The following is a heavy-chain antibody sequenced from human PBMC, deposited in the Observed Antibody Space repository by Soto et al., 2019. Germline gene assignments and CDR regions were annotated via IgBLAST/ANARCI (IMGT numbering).Heavy chain of an antibody. CDR1: GFTFSGHW. Sequence: EVQLVESGGDVVQPGGSLRLSCAASGFTFSGHWMHWGRQVPGKGLEWVSRINTDGGSSAYADSVKGRFTISRDNAKNTLHLQMDGLRAEDTAVYYCAREAGYCSRTSCYRRAFDTWGQGTTVTVSS. V-gene: IGHV3-74*03. CDR2: INTDGGSS. CDR3: AREAGYCSRTSCYRRAFDT. D-gene: IGHD2-2*01. J-gene: IGHJ3*02.